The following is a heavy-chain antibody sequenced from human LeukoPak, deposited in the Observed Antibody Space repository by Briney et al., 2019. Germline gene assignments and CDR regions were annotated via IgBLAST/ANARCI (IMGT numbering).Heavy chain of an antibody. J-gene: IGHJ4*02. Sequence: SETLSLTCAVSGGSISSSDWWSWVRQPPGKGLEWIGEIYHLGSTNYNPSLRSRVTISVDKSKNQFSLKLSSVTAADTAVYYCARVADPVAQWLANWGQGTLVTVSS. CDR1: GGSISSSDW. CDR2: IYHLGST. D-gene: IGHD6-19*01. CDR3: ARVADPVAQWLAN. V-gene: IGHV4-4*02.